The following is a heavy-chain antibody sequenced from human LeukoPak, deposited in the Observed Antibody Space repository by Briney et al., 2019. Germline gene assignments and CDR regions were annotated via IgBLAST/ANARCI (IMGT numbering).Heavy chain of an antibody. CDR3: ARADSLGSGVSFDI. D-gene: IGHD3-10*01. V-gene: IGHV3-48*04. CDR2: ISSSGSTI. Sequence: GGSLRLSCAASGFTFSSYNMNWVRQAPGKGLEWVSYISSSGSTIYYADSVKGRFTISRDNAKNSLYLQMNSLRAEDTAVYYCARADSLGSGVSFDIWGQGTMVTVSS. CDR1: GFTFSSYN. J-gene: IGHJ3*02.